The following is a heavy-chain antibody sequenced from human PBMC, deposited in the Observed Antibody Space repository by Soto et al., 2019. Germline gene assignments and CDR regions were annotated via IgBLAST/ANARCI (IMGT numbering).Heavy chain of an antibody. D-gene: IGHD6-13*01. V-gene: IGHV4-34*01. J-gene: IGHJ6*02. CDR1: GGSFSGYY. CDR2: INHSGST. CDR3: ARGVGSSSWNYYGMDV. Sequence: LSLTCAVYGGSFSGYYWSWIRQPPGKGLEWIGEINHSGSTNYNPSLKSRVTISVDTSKNQFSLKLSSVTAADTAVYYCARGVGSSSWNYYGMDVWGQGTTVTVYS.